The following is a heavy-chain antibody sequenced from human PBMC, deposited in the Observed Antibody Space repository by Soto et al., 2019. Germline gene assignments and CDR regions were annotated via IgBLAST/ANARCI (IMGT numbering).Heavy chain of an antibody. V-gene: IGHV1-8*01. Sequence: QVQLVQSGAEVKKPGASVKVSCKASGYTFTSYDINWVRQATGQGLEWMGWMNPNSGNTGYAQKFQGRVTMTRNTSRSTAYMELSGLRSEDTAVYYCARGTGIAAAGNYWFYSWCQGTLVTVST. CDR3: ARGTGIAAAGNYWFYS. CDR2: MNPNSGNT. CDR1: GYTFTSYD. J-gene: IGHJ5*01. D-gene: IGHD6-13*01.